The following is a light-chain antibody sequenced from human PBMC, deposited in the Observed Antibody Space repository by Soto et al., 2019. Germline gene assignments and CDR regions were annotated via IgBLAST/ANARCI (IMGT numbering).Light chain of an antibody. J-gene: IGKJ1*01. CDR1: ETISSSD. V-gene: IGKV3-20*01. Sequence: EIVLTQSPGTLSLSPGERATLSCRASETISSSDLAWYQQKPGQTPRLLIYGASSRATGIPDRFSASGSGTDFTLTISDVQPEDFALYYCHQRQSWPRTFGQGTKVDIK. CDR3: HQRQSWPRT. CDR2: GAS.